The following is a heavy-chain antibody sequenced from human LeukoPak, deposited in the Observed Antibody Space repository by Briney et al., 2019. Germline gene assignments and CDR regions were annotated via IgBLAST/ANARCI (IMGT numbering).Heavy chain of an antibody. CDR1: GYTFTSYD. J-gene: IGHJ4*02. CDR3: ARARALYEGFDY. D-gene: IGHD2-2*02. V-gene: IGHV1-8*01. Sequence: ASVKVSCKASGYTFTSYDINWVRQATGQGLEWMGWMNPNSGNTGYAQKFQGRVTMTRNTSISTAYMELSSLRSEDTAVYYCARARALYEGFDYWGQGTLVTVSS. CDR2: MNPNSGNT.